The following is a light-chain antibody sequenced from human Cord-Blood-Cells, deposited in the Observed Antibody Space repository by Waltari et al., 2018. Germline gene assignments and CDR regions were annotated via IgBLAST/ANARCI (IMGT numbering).Light chain of an antibody. J-gene: IGLJ3*02. CDR3: AAWDDSLSGWV. Sequence: QSVLTQPPSASGTPGQRVTISCSGSSSNIGSNYVYWYQQLPGTAPKLLIYRNNQRPSGVPDRFSGFKSGTSASLAISGLQSEDEADYYCAAWDDSLSGWVFGGGTKLTVL. CDR1: SSNIGSNY. V-gene: IGLV1-47*01. CDR2: RNN.